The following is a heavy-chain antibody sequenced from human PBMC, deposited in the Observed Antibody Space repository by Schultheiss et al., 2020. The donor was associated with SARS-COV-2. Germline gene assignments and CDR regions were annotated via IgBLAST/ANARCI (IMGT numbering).Heavy chain of an antibody. CDR1: GFTFSSYD. CDR2: ISYDGSNK. CDR3: VRDRSWWTPYNCFDL. V-gene: IGHV3-30-3*01. D-gene: IGHD2-15*01. Sequence: GGSLRLSCAASGFTFSSYDMHWVRQAPGKGLEWVAVISYDGSNKYYADSVKGRFTVSRDNAKNSLYLQMHSLRAEDTAVYYCVRDRSWWTPYNCFDLWGRGTMVTVSS. J-gene: IGHJ5*02.